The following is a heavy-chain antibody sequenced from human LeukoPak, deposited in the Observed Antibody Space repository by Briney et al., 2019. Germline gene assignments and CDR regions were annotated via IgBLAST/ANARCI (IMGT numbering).Heavy chain of an antibody. CDR3: ARLAGYCSSTSCQRGYYMDV. CDR2: INHSGST. J-gene: IGHJ6*03. CDR1: GGSFSGYY. V-gene: IGHV4-34*01. Sequence: PSETLSLTCAVSGGSFSGYYWSWIRQPPGKGLEWIGEINHSGSTNYNPSLKSRVTISVDTSKNQFSLKLRSVTAADTAVYYCARLAGYCSSTSCQRGYYMDVWGKGTTVTVSS. D-gene: IGHD2-2*01.